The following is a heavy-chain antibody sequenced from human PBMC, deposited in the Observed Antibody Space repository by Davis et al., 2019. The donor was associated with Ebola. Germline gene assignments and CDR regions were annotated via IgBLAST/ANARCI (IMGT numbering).Heavy chain of an antibody. CDR1: GFTFSSYA. J-gene: IGHJ6*02. CDR2: IYSGGST. Sequence: GGSLRLSCAASGFTFSSYAMSWVRQAPGKGLEWVSVIYSGGSTYYADSVKGRFTISRDNSKNTLYLQMNSLRAEDTAVYYCARGGIAARYYYYYGMDVWGQGTTVTVSS. D-gene: IGHD6-6*01. V-gene: IGHV3-66*01. CDR3: ARGGIAARYYYYYGMDV.